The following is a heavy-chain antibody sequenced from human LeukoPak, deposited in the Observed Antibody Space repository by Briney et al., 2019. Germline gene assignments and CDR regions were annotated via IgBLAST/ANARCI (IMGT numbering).Heavy chain of an antibody. J-gene: IGHJ5*02. CDR3: ARTNIGLPFDP. V-gene: IGHV1-2*02. Sequence: ASVKVSCKASGYTFTGYYMHWVRQAPGQGLEWMGWINPNSGGTNYAQKFQGRVTMTRDTSISTAYMELSSLTSDDTAVYYCARTNIGLPFDPWGQGTLVTVSS. D-gene: IGHD2-8*01. CDR2: INPNSGGT. CDR1: GYTFTGYY.